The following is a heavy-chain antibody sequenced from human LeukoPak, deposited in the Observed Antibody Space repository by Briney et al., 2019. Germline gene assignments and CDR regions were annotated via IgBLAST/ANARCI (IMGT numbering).Heavy chain of an antibody. V-gene: IGHV1-69*13. CDR2: IIPIFGTA. CDR1: GGTFSSYA. Sequence: SVKVSCKASGGTFSSYAISWVRQAPGQGLEWMGGIIPIFGTADYAQKFQGRVTITADESTSTAYMELSSLRSEDTAVYYCAREPVSDYDFSSHNWFDPWGQGTLVTVSS. CDR3: AREPVSDYDFSSHNWFDP. J-gene: IGHJ5*02. D-gene: IGHD3-3*01.